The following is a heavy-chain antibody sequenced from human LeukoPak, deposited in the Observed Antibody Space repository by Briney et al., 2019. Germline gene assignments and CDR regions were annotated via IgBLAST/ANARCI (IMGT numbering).Heavy chain of an antibody. V-gene: IGHV1-2*02. CDR2: INPNSGGT. J-gene: IGHJ4*02. CDR3: ARSYDSSGYYPDS. CDR1: GYTFTGYY. D-gene: IGHD3-22*01. Sequence: GASVKVSCKASGYTFTGYYMHWVRQAPGQGLEWMGWINPNSGGTNYAQNFQGRVTMTRDTSISTAYMELSSLRSDDTAVYYCARSYDSSGYYPDSWGQGTLVTVSS.